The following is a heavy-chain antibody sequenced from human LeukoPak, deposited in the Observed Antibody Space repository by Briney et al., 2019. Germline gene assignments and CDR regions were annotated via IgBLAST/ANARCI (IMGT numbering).Heavy chain of an antibody. CDR1: GGSISSYH. CDR2: IHSSGST. CDR3: ARLGYSSDWYKIDL. J-gene: IGHJ5*02. V-gene: IGHV4-59*08. Sequence: PSETLSLTCTVSGGSISSYHWSWIRQPPGKGLEWIGYIHSSGSTNYNPSLESRLTISGDTSKNQFSLRLSSVTAADTAVYYCARLGYSSDWYKIDLWEQGTLVTVSS. D-gene: IGHD6-19*01.